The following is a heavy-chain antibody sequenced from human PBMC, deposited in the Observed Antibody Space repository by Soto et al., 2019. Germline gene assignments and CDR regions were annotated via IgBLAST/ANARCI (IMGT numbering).Heavy chain of an antibody. D-gene: IGHD3-3*01. J-gene: IGHJ5*02. Sequence: GGSLRLSCAASGFSFDDYAMHWVRQGPGKGLEWVSGISWHSGSIAYADSVKGRFTISRDNAKNSLYLQMNSLRVEDTALYYCAKDAFGWPTNWLDPWGRGTLVTVSS. V-gene: IGHV3-9*01. CDR2: ISWHSGSI. CDR3: AKDAFGWPTNWLDP. CDR1: GFSFDDYA.